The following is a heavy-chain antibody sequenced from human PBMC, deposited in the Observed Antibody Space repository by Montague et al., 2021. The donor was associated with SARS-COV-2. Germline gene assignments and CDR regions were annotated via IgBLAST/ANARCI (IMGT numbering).Heavy chain of an antibody. V-gene: IGHV3-7*01. CDR2: IKQDGSEK. Sequence: LSCAASGFTFSSYWMSWVRQAPGKGLEWVANIKQDGSEKYYVDPVKGRFTISRDNAKNSLYLQMNSLRAEDTAVYYCARVQRTTGTTRLGTYYYYYYGIDVWGQGTTVTVSS. J-gene: IGHJ6*02. CDR3: ARVQRTTGTTRLGTYYYYYYGIDV. CDR1: GFTFSSYW. D-gene: IGHD1-1*01.